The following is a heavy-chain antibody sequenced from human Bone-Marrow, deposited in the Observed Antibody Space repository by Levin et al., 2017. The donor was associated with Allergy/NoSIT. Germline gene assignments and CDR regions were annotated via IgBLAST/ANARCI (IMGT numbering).Heavy chain of an antibody. CDR1: GYTFGSYD. Sequence: ASVKVSCNASGYTFGSYDINWVRQAPGQGLEWMGWMNPNTEDTRYAQNFQGRVTMTRNTSISTAYMELRTLTSDDTAVYYCARGWRARVDSRSRHFYYAMDVWGQGTTVTVSS. J-gene: IGHJ6*02. CDR2: MNPNTEDT. CDR3: ARGWRARVDSRSRHFYYAMDV. D-gene: IGHD3-3*01. V-gene: IGHV1-8*01.